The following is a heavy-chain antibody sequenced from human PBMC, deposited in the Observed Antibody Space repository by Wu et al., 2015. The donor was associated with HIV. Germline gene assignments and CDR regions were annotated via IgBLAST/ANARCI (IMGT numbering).Heavy chain of an antibody. D-gene: IGHD1-26*01. CDR3: ARDADGIVGAKIGRYFDL. CDR1: GYTFTTYG. Sequence: QLVQSGAEVKKPGASVKVSCKASGYTFTTYGITWVRQAPGQGLEWMGWISANNGNTLHAQKFQGRVTMTTDTSTNTAYMELTNLRSDDTAIYFCARDADGIVGAKIGRYFDLWGRGTLVTVSS. CDR2: ISANNGNT. J-gene: IGHJ2*01. V-gene: IGHV1-18*01.